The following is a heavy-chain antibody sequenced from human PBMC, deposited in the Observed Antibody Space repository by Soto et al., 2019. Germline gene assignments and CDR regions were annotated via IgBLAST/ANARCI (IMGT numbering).Heavy chain of an antibody. CDR3: AKDIITMIVVTGYFDL. D-gene: IGHD3-22*01. J-gene: IGHJ2*01. CDR1: GFTFSSYA. CDR2: ISGSGGST. V-gene: IGHV3-23*01. Sequence: EVQLLESGGGLVQPGGSLRLSCAASGFTFSSYAMSWVRQAPGKGLEWVSAISGSGGSTYYADSVKGRFTISRDNSKNTLYLQMNSLRAEDTAVYYCAKDIITMIVVTGYFDLWGRGTLVTVSS.